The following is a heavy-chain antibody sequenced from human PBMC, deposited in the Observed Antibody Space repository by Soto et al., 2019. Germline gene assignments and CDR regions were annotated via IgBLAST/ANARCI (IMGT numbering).Heavy chain of an antibody. CDR1: GFTFSSYG. CDR3: ASLGEYYASSGYPMLFAE. Sequence: GGSLRLSCAASGFTFSSYGMHWVRQAPGKGLEWVAVIWYDGSNKYYADSVKGRFTISRDNSKNTLYLQMNSLRAEDTAVYYCASLGEYYASSGYPMLFAEWGKGTLVTVTS. J-gene: IGHJ4*02. CDR2: IWYDGSNK. D-gene: IGHD3-22*01. V-gene: IGHV3-33*01.